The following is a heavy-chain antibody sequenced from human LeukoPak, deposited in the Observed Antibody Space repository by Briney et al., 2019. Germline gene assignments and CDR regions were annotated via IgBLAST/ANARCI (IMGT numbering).Heavy chain of an antibody. V-gene: IGHV4-34*01. CDR2: INHSGST. D-gene: IGHD3-10*01. CDR1: GGSFSGYY. J-gene: IGHJ4*02. Sequence: SETLSLTCAVYGGSFSGYYWSWIRQPPGKGLEWIGEINHSGSTNYNPSLKSRVTISVDTSKNQFSLKLSSVTAADTAVYYCARGGGRGDYWGQETLVTVSS. CDR3: ARGGGRGDY.